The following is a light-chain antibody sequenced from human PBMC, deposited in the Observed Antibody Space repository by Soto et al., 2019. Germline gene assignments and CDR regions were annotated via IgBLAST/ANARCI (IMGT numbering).Light chain of an antibody. Sequence: EIVLTQSPATLSLSPGERATLSCRARQSVKNYLAWYQQKPGQAPRLLIYDASNRATGIPARFSGSGSGTDFTLTISSLEPEDSAVYYCQQRSNWPPVTFGGGTKVEIK. J-gene: IGKJ4*01. CDR1: QSVKNY. CDR3: QQRSNWPPVT. V-gene: IGKV3-11*01. CDR2: DAS.